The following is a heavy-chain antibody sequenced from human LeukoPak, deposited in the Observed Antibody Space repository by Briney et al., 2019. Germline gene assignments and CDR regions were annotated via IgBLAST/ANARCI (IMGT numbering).Heavy chain of an antibody. J-gene: IGHJ3*02. CDR1: GGSISSSSYY. CDR3: ARSVDTAIGAFDI. D-gene: IGHD5-18*01. CDR2: IYYSGST. Sequence: SETLSLTCTVSGGSISSSSYYWGWIRQPPGKGLEWIGSIYYSGSTYYNPSLKSRVTISVDTSKNQFSLKLSSVTAADTAVYYCARSVDTAIGAFDIWGQGTMVTVSS. V-gene: IGHV4-39*01.